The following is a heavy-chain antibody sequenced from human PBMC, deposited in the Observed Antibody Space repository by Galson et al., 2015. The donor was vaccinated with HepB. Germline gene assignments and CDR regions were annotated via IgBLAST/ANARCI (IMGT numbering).Heavy chain of an antibody. CDR3: AKDEDASYYDTKTGLDY. J-gene: IGHJ4*02. CDR2: VSYSGRTT. Sequence: SLRLSCAASGFSFSRYAMNWVRQAPGKGLEWVSAVSYSGRTTYYADSVKGRFTISRDNSDNTLYLQMNSLRAEDTAIYYCAKDEDASYYDTKTGLDYWGQGTLVTVSS. CDR1: GFSFSRYA. D-gene: IGHD3-22*01. V-gene: IGHV3-23*01.